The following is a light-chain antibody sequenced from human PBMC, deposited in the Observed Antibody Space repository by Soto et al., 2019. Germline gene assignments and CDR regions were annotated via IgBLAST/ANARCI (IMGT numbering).Light chain of an antibody. CDR3: QQYGSSPRT. J-gene: IGKJ1*01. CDR1: QSVSNNY. Sequence: EIVLTQSPGTLSLSPGERATLSCRASQSVSNNYLAWYQQKPGLAPRLLIFDASTRATDIPDRFSGSGSGTDFTLTISRLEPEDFAVYYCQQYGSSPRTFGQGTKVDIK. V-gene: IGKV3D-20*01. CDR2: DAS.